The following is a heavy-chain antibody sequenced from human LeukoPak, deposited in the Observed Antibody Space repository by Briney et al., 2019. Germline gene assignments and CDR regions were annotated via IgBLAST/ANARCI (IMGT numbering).Heavy chain of an antibody. CDR1: GGSISTYY. CDR2: INYSGSA. J-gene: IGHJ4*02. CDR3: ARAYGARPYYYFDY. V-gene: IGHV4-59*04. Sequence: SETLSLTCTVSGGSISTYYWSWIRQPPGKGLEWIGAINYSGSAYYNASLKSRVTISVDTSKNQFSLKVTSVTAADTAVYYCARAYGARPYYYFDYWGQGTLVT. D-gene: IGHD4-17*01.